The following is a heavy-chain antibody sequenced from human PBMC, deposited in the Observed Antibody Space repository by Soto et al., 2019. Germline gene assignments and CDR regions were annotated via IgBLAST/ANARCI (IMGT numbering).Heavy chain of an antibody. D-gene: IGHD3-22*01. CDR1: GYTFTSYG. Sequence: QVQLVQSGAEVKKPGASVKVSCKASGYTFTSYGISWVRQAPGQGLEWMGWIRAYNGNTNYAQKLQGRVTMTTDTSTSTAYMELRSLRSDDTAVHYCARKYYYDSSGLYYFDYWGQGTLVTVSS. J-gene: IGHJ4*02. V-gene: IGHV1-18*04. CDR3: ARKYYYDSSGLYYFDY. CDR2: IRAYNGNT.